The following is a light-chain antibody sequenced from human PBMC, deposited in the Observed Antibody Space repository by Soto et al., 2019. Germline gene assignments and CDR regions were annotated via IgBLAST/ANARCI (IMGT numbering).Light chain of an antibody. CDR2: EVT. Sequence: QSALTQPASVSGSPGQSITISCTSSTNDIALSNYVSWYRQYPGKAPNLLIYEVTTRPSGISLRFSGSASGNTASLTISGLQAEDEADYFCCSYTTASTFVFGTGTKVTVL. CDR3: CSYTTASTFV. V-gene: IGLV2-14*03. CDR1: TNDIALSNY. J-gene: IGLJ1*01.